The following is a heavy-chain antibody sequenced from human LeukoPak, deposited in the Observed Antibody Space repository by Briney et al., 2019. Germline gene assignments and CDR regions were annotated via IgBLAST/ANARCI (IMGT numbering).Heavy chain of an antibody. V-gene: IGHV4-59*01. Sequence: SETLSLTCAVYGGSFSDYFWSWIRQPPGKGLEWIGYVYYSGSTEYNPSLRSRVTISLEMSKHQFPLNLTSVTAADTAVYYCASNTATVFDYWGQGALVTVSS. D-gene: IGHD2-21*02. J-gene: IGHJ4*02. CDR3: ASNTATVFDY. CDR1: GGSFSDYF. CDR2: VYYSGST.